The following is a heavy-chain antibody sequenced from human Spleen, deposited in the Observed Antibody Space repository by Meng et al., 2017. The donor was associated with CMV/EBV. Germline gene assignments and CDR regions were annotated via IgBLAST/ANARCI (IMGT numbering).Heavy chain of an antibody. J-gene: IGHJ4*02. CDR3: ARDQYYYDTSGPFDC. CDR2: IYPNTGAT. D-gene: IGHD3-22*01. V-gene: IGHV1-2*02. CDR1: GYTFTGSY. Sequence: ASVKVSCKASGYTFTGSYIHWVRQAPGQGLEWMGWIYPNTGATGYAQNFQGRVTMTRDTSISTAYMELSRLRSDDTAVYFCARDQYYYDTSGPFDCWGQGTLVTVSS.